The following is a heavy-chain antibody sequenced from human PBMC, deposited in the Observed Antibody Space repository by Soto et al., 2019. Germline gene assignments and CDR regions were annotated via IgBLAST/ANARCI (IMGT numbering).Heavy chain of an antibody. Sequence: QVQLVQSGAEVKKPGSSVKVSCKASGGTFSSYAISWVRQAPGQGLEWMGGIIPIFGTANYAQKFQGRVTITADKSTSTAYMDLSSLRSEDTAVYYCARAYNSSSTSVRWGMDVWGQGTTVTVSS. D-gene: IGHD6-13*01. CDR3: ARAYNSSSTSVRWGMDV. CDR2: IIPIFGTA. J-gene: IGHJ6*02. CDR1: GGTFSSYA. V-gene: IGHV1-69*06.